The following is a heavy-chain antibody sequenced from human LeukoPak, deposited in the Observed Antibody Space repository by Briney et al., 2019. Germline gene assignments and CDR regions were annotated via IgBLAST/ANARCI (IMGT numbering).Heavy chain of an antibody. D-gene: IGHD3-10*01. CDR1: ESTFDHA. Sequence: GGSLRLSCTASESTFDHAMHWVRQTPGKGLEWVSGIGWNSARTGYADSVRGRFTISRDNAKNSLYLQMNSLRAEDTALYYCAKTDGGSGSYYNGYFDYWGQGTLVTVSS. CDR2: IGWNSART. V-gene: IGHV3-9*01. J-gene: IGHJ4*02. CDR3: AKTDGGSGSYYNGYFDY.